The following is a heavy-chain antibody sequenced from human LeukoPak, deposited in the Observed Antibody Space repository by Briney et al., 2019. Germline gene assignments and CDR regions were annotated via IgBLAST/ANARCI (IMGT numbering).Heavy chain of an antibody. CDR2: IYTSGGT. CDR3: ARTVTFSQWYFDL. J-gene: IGHJ2*01. CDR1: GDSISSGSFY. V-gene: IGHV4-61*02. Sequence: SETLSLTCTVSGDSISSGSFYWSWIRQPAGKGLEWIGRIYTSGGTDYNPSLKSRLTMSVDTSKNQLSLSLGSVTAADTAVYYCARTVTFSQWYFDLWGRGTLVVVSS. D-gene: IGHD4-17*01.